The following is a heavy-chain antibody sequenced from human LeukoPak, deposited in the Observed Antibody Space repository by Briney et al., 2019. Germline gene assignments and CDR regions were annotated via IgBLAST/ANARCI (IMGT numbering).Heavy chain of an antibody. J-gene: IGHJ3*02. CDR1: GFTFDDYA. CDR2: ISWNSGSI. CDR3: AKYMSGRGSNYFDAFDI. D-gene: IGHD1-7*01. Sequence: GRPLRLSCAASGFTFDDYAMQWVRQAPGKGLEWVSGISWNSGSIGYADSVKGRFTISRDNAKNSLYLQMNSLRAEDMALYYCAKYMSGRGSNYFDAFDIWGQGTMVTVSS. V-gene: IGHV3-9*03.